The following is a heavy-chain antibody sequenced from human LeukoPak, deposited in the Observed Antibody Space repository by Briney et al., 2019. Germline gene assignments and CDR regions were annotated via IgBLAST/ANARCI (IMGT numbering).Heavy chain of an antibody. V-gene: IGHV1-18*01. D-gene: IGHD5-18*01. CDR2: ISAYNGNT. J-gene: IGHJ4*02. Sequence: ASVKVSCKASGYTFTSYGISWVRQAPGQGLEWMGWISAYNGNTNYAQKLQGRVTMATDTSTSTAYMELRSLRSDDTAVYYCARAPPVMYSYGWYFDYWGQGTLVTVSS. CDR1: GYTFTSYG. CDR3: ARAPPVMYSYGWYFDY.